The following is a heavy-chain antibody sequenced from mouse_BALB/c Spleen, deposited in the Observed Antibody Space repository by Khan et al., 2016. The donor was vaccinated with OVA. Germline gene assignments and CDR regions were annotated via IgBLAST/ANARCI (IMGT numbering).Heavy chain of an antibody. J-gene: IGHJ2*01. Sequence: QVQLKQSGPGLVAPLQSLSITCTVSGFSLTSYGVHWVRQPPGKGLEWLGVICAGGRTNYYSALMSRLSISKDNPKSQVCLKTNSLQTDDTAMYHCARLEDKWGQGTTLTVSS. V-gene: IGHV2-9*02. CDR3: ARLEDK. CDR2: ICAGGRT. CDR1: GFSLTSYG.